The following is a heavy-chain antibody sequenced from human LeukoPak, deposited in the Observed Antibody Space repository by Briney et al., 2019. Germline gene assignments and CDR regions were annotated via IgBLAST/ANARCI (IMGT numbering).Heavy chain of an antibody. CDR1: GGSISSYY. CDR3: ARTTEAHSWRTRYYDYYMDV. CDR2: IYYSGST. Sequence: ASETLSLTCTVSGGSISSYYWSWIRQPPGKGLEWIGYIYYSGSTNYSPSLKSRVTISVDTSKNQFSLKLSSVTAADTAVYYCARTTEAHSWRTRYYDYYMDVWGKGTTVTVSS. D-gene: IGHD6-13*01. V-gene: IGHV4-59*01. J-gene: IGHJ6*03.